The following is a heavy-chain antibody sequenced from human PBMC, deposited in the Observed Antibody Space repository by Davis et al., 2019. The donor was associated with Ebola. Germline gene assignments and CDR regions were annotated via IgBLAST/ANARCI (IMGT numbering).Heavy chain of an antibody. CDR1: GVTFRNYV. CDR2: LYSGGTT. J-gene: IGHJ4*02. D-gene: IGHD2-8*02. Sequence: GESLKISCAVSGVTFRNYVMNWVRQAPGKGLEWVSILYSGGTTYYADSVKGRFTISRDDSKNTLYLQMSSLRAGDTAVYYCARWTSYCTTTTCHPFFDYWGQGTLVTVSS. CDR3: ARWTSYCTTTTCHPFFDY. V-gene: IGHV3-53*01.